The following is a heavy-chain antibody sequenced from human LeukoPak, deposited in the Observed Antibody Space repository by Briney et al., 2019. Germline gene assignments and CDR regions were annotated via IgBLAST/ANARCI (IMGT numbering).Heavy chain of an antibody. V-gene: IGHV1-69*04. CDR3: AIDYGSGRDYYYYYGMDV. CDR2: IIPILGIA. CDR1: GGTFSSYA. J-gene: IGHJ6*02. D-gene: IGHD3-10*01. Sequence: SVKVSCKASGGTFSSYAISWVRQAPGQGLEWMGRIIPILGIANYAQKFQGRVTITADKSTSTAYMELSSLRSEDTAVYYCAIDYGSGRDYYYYYGMDVWGQGTTVTVSS.